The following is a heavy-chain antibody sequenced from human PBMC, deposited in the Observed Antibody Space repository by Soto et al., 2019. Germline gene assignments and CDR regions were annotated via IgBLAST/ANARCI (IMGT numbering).Heavy chain of an antibody. V-gene: IGHV3-23*01. D-gene: IGHD3-9*01. CDR2: ISGSGVST. CDR1: GFTFSRYA. CDR3: AKGAWYYDSVTGYGYFDY. Sequence: EVQLLESGGGLVQPGGSLRLSCAASGFTFSRYAMSWVRPAPGTGLEWVSGISGSGVSTYYADSVKGRFTISRDNSKNTLYLQMNSLRAEDTAVYYCAKGAWYYDSVTGYGYFDYWGQGTLVTVSS. J-gene: IGHJ4*02.